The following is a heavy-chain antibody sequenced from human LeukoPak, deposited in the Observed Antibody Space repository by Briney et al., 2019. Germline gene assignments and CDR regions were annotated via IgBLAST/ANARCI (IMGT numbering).Heavy chain of an antibody. D-gene: IGHD4-17*01. Sequence: GGSLRLSCAASGFTFSSYWMSWVRQAPGKGLEWVANIKQDGSEKYYVDSVKGRFTISRDNAKNSLYLQMNSLRAEDTAVYYCAAKPSSYPRSIYFQHWGQGTLVTVSS. CDR1: GFTFSSYW. V-gene: IGHV3-7*01. CDR2: IKQDGSEK. CDR3: AAKPSSYPRSIYFQH. J-gene: IGHJ1*01.